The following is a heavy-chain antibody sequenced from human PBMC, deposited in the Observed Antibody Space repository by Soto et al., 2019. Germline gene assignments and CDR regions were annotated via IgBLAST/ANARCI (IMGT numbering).Heavy chain of an antibody. CDR1: GGSFDGYY. V-gene: IGHV4-34*01. Sequence: SETLSLTCALYGGSFDGYYWSWVRQSPGKGLEWIGEIHHSGRTKYNPSLKSRVSLSVDTSTKHFSLRLTSVTAADRGVYYCARGVDSWSGYLFWGQGTPVTVSS. J-gene: IGHJ4*02. D-gene: IGHD3-3*01. CDR2: IHHSGRT. CDR3: ARGVDSWSGYLF.